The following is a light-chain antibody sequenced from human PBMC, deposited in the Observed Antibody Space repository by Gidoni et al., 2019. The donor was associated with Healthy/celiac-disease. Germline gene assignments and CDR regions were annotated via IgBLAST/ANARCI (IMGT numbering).Light chain of an antibody. V-gene: IGKV3-11*01. J-gene: IGKJ5*01. CDR2: DAS. CDR3: QQRSNWPPIT. Sequence: EIVLTQSPATLSLSPGERATLSCRASPSVSSYLAWSQQKPGQPPRLLLYDASNRATGLPARFSGSGSGTDFTLTISSLEPEDFAVYYCQQRSNWPPITFGQGTRLEIK. CDR1: PSVSSY.